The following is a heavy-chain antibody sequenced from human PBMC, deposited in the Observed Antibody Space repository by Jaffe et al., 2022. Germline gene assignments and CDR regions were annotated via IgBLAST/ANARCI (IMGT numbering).Heavy chain of an antibody. CDR3: ASGAAGTWPLFDY. J-gene: IGHJ4*02. CDR2: IKQDGSEK. V-gene: IGHV3-7*01. CDR1: GFTFSSYW. Sequence: EVQLVESGGGLVQPGGSLRLSCAASGFTFSSYWMSWVRQAPGKGLEWVANIKQDGSEKYYVDSVKGRFTISRDNAKNSLYLQMNSLRAEDTAVYYCASGAAGTWPLFDYWGQGTLVTVSS. D-gene: IGHD6-13*01.